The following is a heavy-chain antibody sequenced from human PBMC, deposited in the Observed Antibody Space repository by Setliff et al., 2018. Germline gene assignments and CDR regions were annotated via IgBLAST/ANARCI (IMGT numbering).Heavy chain of an antibody. CDR1: GGPFSGYY. J-gene: IGHJ4*02. V-gene: IGHV4-34*01. CDR3: AYGDYSSSSIDF. CDR2: IYHTGST. D-gene: IGHD6-6*01. Sequence: SETLSLTCAVYGGPFSGYYWSWIRQPPGKGLEWIGEIYHTGSTNYNPSLKSRVNISVDKSKNQFSLRLTSVTAADTAVYFCAYGDYSSSSIDFWGQGILVTVSS.